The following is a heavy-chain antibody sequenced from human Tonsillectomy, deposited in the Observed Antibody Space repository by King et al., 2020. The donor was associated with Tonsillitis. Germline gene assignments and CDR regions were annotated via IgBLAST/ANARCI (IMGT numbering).Heavy chain of an antibody. J-gene: IGHJ4*02. Sequence: VQLVESGGGLVQPGGSLRLSCAASGFTFSSYAMSWVRQAPGKGLEWVSGISGSGGSTHYADSVKGRFTISRDNSKSTLYLQMNSLRVEDTALYYCAKSQGQYYYGSGSYSGHWGQGTLVTVSS. CDR3: AKSQGQYYYGSGSYSGH. CDR2: ISGSGGST. CDR1: GFTFSSYA. V-gene: IGHV3-23*04. D-gene: IGHD3-10*01.